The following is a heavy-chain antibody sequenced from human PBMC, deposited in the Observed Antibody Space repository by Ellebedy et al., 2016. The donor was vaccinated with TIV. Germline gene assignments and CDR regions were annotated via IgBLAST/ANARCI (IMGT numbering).Heavy chain of an antibody. CDR2: ISAYNGNT. Sequence: AASVKVSCKASGYTFTSYGISWVRQAPGQGLEWMGWISAYNGNTNYAQKLQGRVTMTTDTSTSTAYMEPRSLRSDDTAVYYCARDYYDSSGYYLGYYYGMDVWGQGTTVTVSS. V-gene: IGHV1-18*01. CDR1: GYTFTSYG. CDR3: ARDYYDSSGYYLGYYYGMDV. J-gene: IGHJ6*02. D-gene: IGHD3-22*01.